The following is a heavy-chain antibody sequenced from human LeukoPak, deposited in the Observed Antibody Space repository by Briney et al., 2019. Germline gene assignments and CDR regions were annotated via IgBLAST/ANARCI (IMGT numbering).Heavy chain of an antibody. CDR2: ISGSAGGT. D-gene: IGHD3-10*01. CDR1: GFTFSDYN. V-gene: IGHV3-23*01. CDR3: AKRGIVIRAVILVGFHKEAYYFDY. J-gene: IGHJ4*02. Sequence: GGSLRLSCAASGFTFSDYNMNWVRQAPGKGLERVAGISGSAGGTNYADSVKGRFTISRDNPKNTLYLQMNSLRAEDTAVYFCAKRGIVIRAVILVGFHKEAYYFDYWGQGALVTVSS.